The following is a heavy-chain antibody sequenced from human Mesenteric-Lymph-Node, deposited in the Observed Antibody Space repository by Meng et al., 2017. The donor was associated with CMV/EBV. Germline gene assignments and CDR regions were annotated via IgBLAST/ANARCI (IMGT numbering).Heavy chain of an antibody. CDR2: IYYSGST. CDR1: GGSISSGDYY. Sequence: LRLSCTVSGGSISSGDYYWSWIRQPPGTGLEWIGYIYYSGSTYYNPSLKSRVTISVDTSKNQFSLKLSSVTAADTAVYYCARDRVRIQLWSTPYYYGMDVWGQGTTVTVSS. D-gene: IGHD5-18*01. J-gene: IGHJ6*02. CDR3: ARDRVRIQLWSTPYYYGMDV. V-gene: IGHV4-30-4*08.